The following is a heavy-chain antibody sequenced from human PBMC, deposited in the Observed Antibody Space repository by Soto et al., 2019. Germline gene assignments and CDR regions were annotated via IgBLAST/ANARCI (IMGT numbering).Heavy chain of an antibody. CDR2: IYHSGST. CDR1: GYSISSGYY. J-gene: IGHJ4*02. Sequence: SKTLSLTCAVSGYSISSGYYWGWIRQPPGKGLEWIGSIYHSGSTYYNPSLKSRVTISVDTSKNQFSLKLSSVTAADTAVYYCARTLTEITIFGVVMKAYYFDYWGQGTLVTVSS. D-gene: IGHD3-3*01. CDR3: ARTLTEITIFGVVMKAYYFDY. V-gene: IGHV4-38-2*01.